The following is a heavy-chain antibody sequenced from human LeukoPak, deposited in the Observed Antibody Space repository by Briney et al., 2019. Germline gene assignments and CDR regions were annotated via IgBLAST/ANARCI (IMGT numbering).Heavy chain of an antibody. CDR2: INDVGTT. Sequence: GGSLRLSCAASGFTVSTTFMSWVRQTPGKGLEWVSFINDVGTTYYIDSVQGRFTISRDSSQNTLYLQMNSLRAEDTALYYCAGDPAAGRLRDWGQGTLVTVSS. CDR3: AGDPAAGRLRD. D-gene: IGHD1-14*01. CDR1: GFTVSTTF. V-gene: IGHV3-53*01. J-gene: IGHJ4*02.